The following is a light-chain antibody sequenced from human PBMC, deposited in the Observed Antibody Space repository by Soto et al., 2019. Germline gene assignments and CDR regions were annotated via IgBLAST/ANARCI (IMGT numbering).Light chain of an antibody. CDR3: SSYAGSSNV. CDR1: SSDVGGYNY. Sequence: QSALTKPPSASGSPGQSVAISCTGTSSDVGGYNYVSWYQQHPGKAPKLMIYEVNKRPSGVPDRFSGSKSGNTASLTVSALQAEDEADYYCSSYAGSSNVFGTGTKVTLL. J-gene: IGLJ1*01. CDR2: EVN. V-gene: IGLV2-8*01.